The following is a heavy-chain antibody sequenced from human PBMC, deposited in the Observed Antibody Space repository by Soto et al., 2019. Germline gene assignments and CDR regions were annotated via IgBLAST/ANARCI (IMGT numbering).Heavy chain of an antibody. J-gene: IGHJ4*02. Sequence: EAQLLESGGDLVQPAGSLRLSCEASGFTFSTYAMNWVRQAPGKGLQWVSSISGNSGKTYYADSVKGRFTISRDNSEHKLFLQMDSVRADDTAIYFCAKGPSYYGYCGEAASFDLWGQGTLVTVSS. CDR1: GFTFSTYA. V-gene: IGHV3-23*01. CDR3: AKGPSYYGYCGEAASFDL. D-gene: IGHD2-21*01. CDR2: ISGNSGKT.